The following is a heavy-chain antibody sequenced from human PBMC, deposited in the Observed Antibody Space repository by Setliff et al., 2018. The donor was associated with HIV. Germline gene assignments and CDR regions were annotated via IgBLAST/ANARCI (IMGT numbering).Heavy chain of an antibody. J-gene: IGHJ4*02. D-gene: IGHD2-8*01. CDR3: ASGSGYCRNGFCYIGVHKNPDKYYFDY. Sequence: GASVKVSCKASGDTFSNSVLTWVRQAPGQGLEWTGGSIPLFGTVTYAQRFQGRVTITTDELMTTAYMELTSLRSEDTAVYYCASGSGYCRNGFCYIGVHKNPDKYYFDYWGQGTLVTVSS. CDR2: SIPLFGTV. V-gene: IGHV1-69*05. CDR1: GDTFSNSV.